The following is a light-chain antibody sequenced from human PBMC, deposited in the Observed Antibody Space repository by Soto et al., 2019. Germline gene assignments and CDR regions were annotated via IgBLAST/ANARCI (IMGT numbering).Light chain of an antibody. CDR3: QQSYNIPLT. Sequence: DIHMTQSPSSLFASVGDRVTITCRASQSINTFLNWYQQKPGRAPKLLIYAASTFQSGVPSRFSGSGSGTDFTLTISSLQPEDFATYYCQQSYNIPLTFGGGTKVDIK. CDR1: QSINTF. CDR2: AAS. J-gene: IGKJ4*01. V-gene: IGKV1-39*01.